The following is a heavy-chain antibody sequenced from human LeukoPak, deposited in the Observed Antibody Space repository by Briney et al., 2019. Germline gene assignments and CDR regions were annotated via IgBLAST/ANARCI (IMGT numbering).Heavy chain of an antibody. CDR3: ARDKGPYSSSWYAFDI. CDR2: IYYSGSTYYSGST. Sequence: PSETLSLTCTVSGGSISSYYWTWIRQPPGKGLEWIGYIYYSGSTYYSGSTNYNPSLKSRVTISVDTSKNQFSLKLSSVTAADTAVYYCARDKGPYSSSWYAFDIWGQGTMVTVSS. D-gene: IGHD6-13*01. V-gene: IGHV4-59*01. CDR1: GGSISSYY. J-gene: IGHJ3*02.